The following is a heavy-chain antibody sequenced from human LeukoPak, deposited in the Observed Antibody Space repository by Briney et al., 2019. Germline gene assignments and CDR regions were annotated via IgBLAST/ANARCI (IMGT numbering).Heavy chain of an antibody. D-gene: IGHD6-13*01. CDR1: GVTFSSYW. Sequence: GGSLRLSCAASGVTFSSYWMHWVRQAPGKGLVWVSRINSDGSSTSYADSVKGRFTISRDNAKNSLYLQMNSLRAEDTAVYYCARSSSWYVVYDYWGQGTLVTVSS. CDR2: INSDGSST. CDR3: ARSSSWYVVYDY. V-gene: IGHV3-74*01. J-gene: IGHJ4*02.